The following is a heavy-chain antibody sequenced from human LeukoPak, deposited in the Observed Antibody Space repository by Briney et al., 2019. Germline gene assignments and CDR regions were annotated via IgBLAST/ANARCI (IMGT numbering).Heavy chain of an antibody. CDR2: ISSIETT. CDR3: ARESRVYTLRAFDI. D-gene: IGHD2-2*02. CDR1: GGSISSYY. Sequence: SETLSLTCTVSGGSISSYYWSWIRQPPGKGLEWIGYISSIETTYYNPSLRSRVTMSLDTSKNQFSLNLSSVTAADTAVYYCARESRVYTLRAFDIWGQGTMVIVSS. J-gene: IGHJ3*02. V-gene: IGHV4-59*12.